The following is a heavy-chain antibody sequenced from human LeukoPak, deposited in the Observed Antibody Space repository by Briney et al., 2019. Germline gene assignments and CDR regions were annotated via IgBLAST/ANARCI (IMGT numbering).Heavy chain of an antibody. V-gene: IGHV4-39*07. D-gene: IGHD3-16*01. Sequence: SETLSLTCTVSGGSVSSNNYYWGWIRQPPGKGLEWIGSIYYSGSTYYNPSLKSRVTVSVDTSKNQFSLKLSSVSAADTAVYYCARFSGGTSRVDYWGQGTLVAVSS. CDR2: IYYSGST. J-gene: IGHJ4*02. CDR3: ARFSGGTSRVDY. CDR1: GGSVSSNNYY.